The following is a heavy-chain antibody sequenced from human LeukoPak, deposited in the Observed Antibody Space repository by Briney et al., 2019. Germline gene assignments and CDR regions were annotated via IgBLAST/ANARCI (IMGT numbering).Heavy chain of an antibody. CDR1: GGTFSSYA. D-gene: IGHD2-2*01. V-gene: IGHV1-69*13. J-gene: IGHJ4*02. CDR2: IIPIFGTA. Sequence: SVKVSCKASGGTFSSYAISWVRQAPGQGLEWMGGIIPIFGTANYAQKFQGRVTITADESTSTAYMELSSLRSEDTAVYYCARDRAVGYCSSTSCPYYFDYWGQGTLVTASS. CDR3: ARDRAVGYCSSTSCPYYFDY.